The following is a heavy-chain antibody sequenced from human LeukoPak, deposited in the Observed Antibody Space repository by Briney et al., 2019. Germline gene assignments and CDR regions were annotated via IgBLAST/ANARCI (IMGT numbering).Heavy chain of an antibody. CDR1: GFTFSNFG. V-gene: IGHV3-30*03. CDR2: ISFDGSNK. J-gene: IGHJ5*02. D-gene: IGHD2-21*02. CDR3: ARDRAYCGGDCYSLNWFDP. Sequence: HPGGSLRLSCAASGFTFSNFGIHWVRQAPGKGLEWVAVISFDGSNKYYADSVKGRFTISRDNAKNSLYLQMNSLRAEDTAVYYCARDRAYCGGDCYSLNWFDPWGQGTLVTVSS.